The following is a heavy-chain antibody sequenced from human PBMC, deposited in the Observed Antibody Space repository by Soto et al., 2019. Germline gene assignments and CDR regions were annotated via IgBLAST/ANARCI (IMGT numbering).Heavy chain of an antibody. D-gene: IGHD1-26*01. Sequence: QEQLQESGPGLVTPSQTLSLTCTVSGDSIISDDYYWSWIGQPPGKGLEWIGYAQYSGGTYYKQPHRTGLTISVATSKSQYLQKLSSVTAADTAVYYCAIDGCREIICGNWVDPCGQGPLVTVSS. CDR2: AQYSGGT. CDR1: GDSIISDDYY. CDR3: AIDGCREIICGNWVDP. J-gene: IGHJ5*02. V-gene: IGHV4-30-4*01.